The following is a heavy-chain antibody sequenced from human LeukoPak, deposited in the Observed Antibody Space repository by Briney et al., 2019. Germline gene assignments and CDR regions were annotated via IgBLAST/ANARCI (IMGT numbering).Heavy chain of an antibody. CDR3: ARGGSSWYYPYYDY. CDR2: IRSNGGDT. Sequence: PGGSLRLSCAASGFTFSSYAMHWVRPAPGRGLEYVSSIRSNGGDTYYANFVKGRFTISRDNSKNTVYLQMGSLTVDDMAVYYCARGGSSWYYPYYDYWGQGTLVTVTS. V-gene: IGHV3-64*01. CDR1: GFTFSSYA. J-gene: IGHJ4*02. D-gene: IGHD6-13*01.